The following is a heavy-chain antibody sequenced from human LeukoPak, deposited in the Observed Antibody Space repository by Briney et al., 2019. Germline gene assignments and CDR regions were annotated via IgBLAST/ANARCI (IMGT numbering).Heavy chain of an antibody. CDR2: IKQDGSEK. J-gene: IGHJ4*02. CDR3: ARDPNIVAAGYDY. D-gene: IGHD6-13*01. V-gene: IGHV3-7*01. Sequence: PGGSLRLSCAASGFTFTNAWMNWVRQAPGKGLEWVANIKQDGSEKYYVGSVKGRFTISRDNAKNSLYLQMNSLRAEDTAVYYCARDPNIVAAGYDYWGQGTLVTVSS. CDR1: GFTFTNAW.